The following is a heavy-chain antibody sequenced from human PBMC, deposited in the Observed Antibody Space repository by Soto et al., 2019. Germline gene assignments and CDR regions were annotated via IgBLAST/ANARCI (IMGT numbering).Heavy chain of an antibody. V-gene: IGHV3-21*01. Sequence: PGGSLRLSCAASGFTFSSYSMNWVRQAPGKGLEWVSSISSSSSYIYYADSVKGRFTISRDNAKNSLYLQMNSLRAEDTAVYYCARDKRAYSSSWSDAFDIWGQGTMVTVSS. J-gene: IGHJ3*02. D-gene: IGHD6-13*01. CDR3: ARDKRAYSSSWSDAFDI. CDR1: GFTFSSYS. CDR2: ISSSSSYI.